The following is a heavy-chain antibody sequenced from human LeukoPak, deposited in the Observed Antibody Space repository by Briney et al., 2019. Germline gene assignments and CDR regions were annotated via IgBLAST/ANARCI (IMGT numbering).Heavy chain of an antibody. CDR1: GYTFTGYY. V-gene: IGHV1-2*02. Sequence: ASVKVSCKASGYTFTGYYMHWVRQAPGQGLEWMGWINPNSGGTNYAQKFQGRVTMTRDTSISTAYMELSRLRSDDTAVYYCARGGAAGRYSYGSYYYYYMDVWGKGTTVTVSS. CDR3: ARGGAAGRYSYGSYYYYYMDV. D-gene: IGHD5-18*01. J-gene: IGHJ6*03. CDR2: INPNSGGT.